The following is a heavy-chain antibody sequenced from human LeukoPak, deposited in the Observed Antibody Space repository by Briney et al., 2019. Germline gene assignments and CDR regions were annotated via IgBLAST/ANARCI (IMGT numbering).Heavy chain of an antibody. CDR2: IIPIFGTA. CDR1: GGTFSSYA. D-gene: IGHD1-26*01. J-gene: IGHJ6*04. CDR3: ARNGMTDSPYYYYGMDV. Sequence: SVKVSCKASGGTFSSYAISWVRQAPGQGREWMGGIIPIFGTANYAQKFQGRVTITADESTSTAYMELSSLRSEDTAVYYCARNGMTDSPYYYYGMDVWGKGTTVTVSS. V-gene: IGHV1-69*13.